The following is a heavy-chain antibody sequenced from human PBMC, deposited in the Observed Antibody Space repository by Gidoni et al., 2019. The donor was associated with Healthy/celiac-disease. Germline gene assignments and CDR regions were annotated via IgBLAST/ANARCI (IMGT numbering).Heavy chain of an antibody. V-gene: IGHV3-9*01. Sequence: EVPLVESGGGLVQPGRSLRLSCAASGFTFDDYAMHWVRQAPGKGLGWVSGISWNSGSIGYADSVKGRFTISRDNAKNSLYLQMNSLRAEDTALYYCAKEIENYYDSSGYYPFDYWGQGTLVTVSS. CDR1: GFTFDDYA. CDR2: ISWNSGSI. CDR3: AKEIENYYDSSGYYPFDY. J-gene: IGHJ4*02. D-gene: IGHD3-22*01.